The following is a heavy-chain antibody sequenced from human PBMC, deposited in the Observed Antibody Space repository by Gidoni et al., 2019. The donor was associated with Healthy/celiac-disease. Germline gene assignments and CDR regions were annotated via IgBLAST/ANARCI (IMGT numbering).Heavy chain of an antibody. Sequence: QVQLQESGPGLVKPSQTLSLPCTVSVGSIRSGGYYWSWIRQHPGKGLEWIGYIYYSGSTYYNPSLKSRVTISVDTSKNQFSLKLSSVTAADTAVYYCARAVGDIVVVTAIHDAFDIWGQGTMVTVSS. CDR1: VGSIRSGGYY. J-gene: IGHJ3*02. CDR2: IYYSGST. D-gene: IGHD2-21*02. V-gene: IGHV4-31*03. CDR3: ARAVGDIVVVTAIHDAFDI.